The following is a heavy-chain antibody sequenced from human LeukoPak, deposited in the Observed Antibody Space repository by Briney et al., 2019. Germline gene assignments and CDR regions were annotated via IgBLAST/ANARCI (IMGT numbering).Heavy chain of an antibody. CDR1: GYTLTELS. V-gene: IGHV1-24*01. J-gene: IGHJ4*02. CDR3: ATDRSSYDYVWGSYRPYYFDY. CDR2: FDPEDGET. Sequence: AASVKVSCKVSGYTLTELSMHWVRQAPGKGLEWVGGFDPEDGETIYAQKFQGRVTMTEDTSTDTAYMELSSLRSEDTAVYYRATDRSSYDYVWGSYRPYYFDYWGQGTLVTVSS. D-gene: IGHD3-16*02.